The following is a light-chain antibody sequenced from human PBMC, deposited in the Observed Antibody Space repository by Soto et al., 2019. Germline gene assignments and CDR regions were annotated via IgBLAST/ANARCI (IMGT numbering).Light chain of an antibody. CDR1: SLNIGSKT. V-gene: IGLV1-44*01. CDR2: TNN. CDR3: AAWDVTLNGWV. Sequence: QSVLTQPPSASGTPGQRVSISCSGSSLNIGSKTVSWYQQLPGTAPKLLIYTNNQRPSGVPDRFSGSKSGTSASLAISGLQSEDEADYYCAAWDVTLNGWVFGGGTKLTV. J-gene: IGLJ3*02.